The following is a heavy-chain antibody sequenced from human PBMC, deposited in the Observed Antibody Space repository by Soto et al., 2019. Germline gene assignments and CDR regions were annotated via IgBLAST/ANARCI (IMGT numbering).Heavy chain of an antibody. CDR1: GYSFTSYW. CDR3: ARQIGYYDILTGYSRGGMDV. J-gene: IGHJ6*02. CDR2: IYPGDSDT. Sequence: GESLKISCKGSGYSFTSYWIGWVRQMPGKGLEWMGIIYPGDSDTRYSPSFQGQVTISADKSISTAYLQWSSLKASDTAMYYCARQIGYYDILTGYSRGGMDVWGRGSTVSDSS. V-gene: IGHV5-51*01. D-gene: IGHD3-9*01.